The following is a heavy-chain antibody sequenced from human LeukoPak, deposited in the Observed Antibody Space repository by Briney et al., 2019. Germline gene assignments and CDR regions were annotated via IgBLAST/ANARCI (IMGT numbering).Heavy chain of an antibody. CDR2: IYSGGST. Sequence: QPGGSLRLTCVVSGFIASSNYMTWVRQAPGKGLDWISLIYSGGSTYYADSVMGRFTISRDNSKNTLFLQTNSLRAEDTAMYYCARDWRAFCGGDCFGFFDYWGQGTLVTVSS. CDR3: ARDWRAFCGGDCFGFFDY. D-gene: IGHD2-21*02. J-gene: IGHJ4*02. V-gene: IGHV3-53*05. CDR1: GFIASSNY.